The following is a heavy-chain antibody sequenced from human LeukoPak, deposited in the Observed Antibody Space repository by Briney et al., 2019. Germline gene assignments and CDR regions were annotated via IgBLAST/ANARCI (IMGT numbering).Heavy chain of an antibody. CDR2: ITPSGGST. J-gene: IGHJ4*02. CDR1: GYIFTGHY. CDR3: GRGDSSRWSTGVDY. V-gene: IGHV1-46*01. Sequence: GASVKVSCTASGYIFTGHYIHWVRQAPGQGLEWMGLITPSGGSTSYAQKFQGRVTMTRDTSTTTVYMELSSLTSEDTAVYYCGRGDSSRWSTGVDYWGQGTLVTVSS. D-gene: IGHD6-13*01.